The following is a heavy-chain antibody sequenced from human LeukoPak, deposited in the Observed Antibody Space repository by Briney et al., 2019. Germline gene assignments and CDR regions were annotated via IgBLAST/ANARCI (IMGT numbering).Heavy chain of an antibody. Sequence: GESLRISCKGSGYSFTSYWISWVRQMPGKGLEWMGRIDPSDSYTNYSPSFQGHVTISADKSISTAYLQWSSLKALDTAMYCCARQPIAYIFYGMDVWGQGTTVTVSS. CDR3: ARQPIAYIFYGMDV. CDR1: GYSFTSYW. D-gene: IGHD2-21*01. V-gene: IGHV5-10-1*01. CDR2: IDPSDSYT. J-gene: IGHJ6*02.